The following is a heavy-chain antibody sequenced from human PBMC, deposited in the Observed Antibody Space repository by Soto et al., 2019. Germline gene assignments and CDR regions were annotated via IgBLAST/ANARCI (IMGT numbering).Heavy chain of an antibody. V-gene: IGHV4-61*01. D-gene: IGHD6-19*01. J-gene: IGHJ6*02. CDR1: GGSVSSGSYY. CDR3: ARDWDISGYYYGMEV. Sequence: PSETLSLTCTVSGGSVSSGSYYWSWIRQPPGKGLEWIGYIYYSGSTNYNPSLKSRVTISVDTSKNQFSLKLSSVTAADTAVYYCARDWDISGYYYGMEVWGQGNTVTVSS. CDR2: IYYSGST.